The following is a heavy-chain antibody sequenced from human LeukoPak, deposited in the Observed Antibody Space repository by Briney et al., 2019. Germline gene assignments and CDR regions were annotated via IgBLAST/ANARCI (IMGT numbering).Heavy chain of an antibody. J-gene: IGHJ5*02. V-gene: IGHV1-69*13. CDR2: IIPIFGTA. Sequence: SVNVSCKASGGTFSSYAISWVRQAPGQGLEWMGGIIPIFGTANYAQKFQGRVTITADESTSTAYMELSSLRSEDTAVYYCARDWNTRGYSYAPSNWFDPWGQGTLVTVSS. CDR1: GGTFSSYA. CDR3: ARDWNTRGYSYAPSNWFDP. D-gene: IGHD5-18*01.